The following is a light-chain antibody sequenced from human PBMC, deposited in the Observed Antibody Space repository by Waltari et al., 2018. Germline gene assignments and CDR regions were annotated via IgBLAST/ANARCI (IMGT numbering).Light chain of an antibody. CDR3: QQYYSFPPT. CDR2: WAS. J-gene: IGKJ1*01. Sequence: TVVTQSTDSLPVSLGERATIHCKSSQSVLHSSNNKNYLAWYQKKPGQPPKLLIFWASTRESGVPDRFSGSGSGTDFTLTISNLQTADVAVYYCQQYYSFPPTFGQGTKVEIK. V-gene: IGKV4-1*01. CDR1: QSVLHSSNNKNY.